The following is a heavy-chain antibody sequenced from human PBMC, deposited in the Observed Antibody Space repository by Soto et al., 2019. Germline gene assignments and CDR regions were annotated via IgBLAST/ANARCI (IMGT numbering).Heavy chain of an antibody. Sequence: ASETLSLTCTVSGGSINSGGYHWNWIRQHPGKGLEWIGDIYHSGSTYYNPSLKSRVTISVDRSKNQFSLKLSSVTAADTAVYYCARDQGMAAAGTWEGYYYGMDVWGQGTTVTVSS. CDR2: IYHSGST. CDR1: GGSINSGGYH. V-gene: IGHV4-30-2*01. J-gene: IGHJ6*02. D-gene: IGHD6-13*01. CDR3: ARDQGMAAAGTWEGYYYGMDV.